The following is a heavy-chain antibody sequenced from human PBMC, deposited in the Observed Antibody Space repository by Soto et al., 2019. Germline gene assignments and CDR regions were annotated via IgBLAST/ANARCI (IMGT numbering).Heavy chain of an antibody. CDR2: IYHSGST. CDR3: ARGTVTTSSYMTDFDY. J-gene: IGHJ4*02. V-gene: IGHV4-39*02. Sequence: PSETLSLTCTVSGGAISSSSYYWGWICQPPGKGLEWIGSIYHSGSTYYNPSLKSRVTISIDTSKNQFSLKLTSVTAADTALYYCARGTVTTSSYMTDFDYWGQGALVTVSS. D-gene: IGHD4-17*01. CDR1: GGAISSSSYY.